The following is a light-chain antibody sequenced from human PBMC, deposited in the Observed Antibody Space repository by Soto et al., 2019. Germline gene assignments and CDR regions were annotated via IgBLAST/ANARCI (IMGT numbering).Light chain of an antibody. V-gene: IGKV1-39*01. CDR1: QDINVY. J-gene: IGKJ2*01. Sequence: DIQMTQSPSSVSASVGATVTITCRASQDINVYLNWYQQKPGEVPKLLIYSDSSLHSGVPSRFTGSGSETDFTLTIRSLQPEDFATYYCQHCYVAPYNFGQGTKV. CDR3: QHCYVAPYN. CDR2: SDS.